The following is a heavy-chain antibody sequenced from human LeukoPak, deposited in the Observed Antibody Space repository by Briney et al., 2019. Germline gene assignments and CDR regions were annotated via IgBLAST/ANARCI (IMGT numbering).Heavy chain of an antibody. CDR2: ISGSGGST. CDR3: AKGTAFRSGYYFDY. Sequence: GGSLRLSCAASGFTFSSYAMSWVRQAPGKGMEWVSAISGSGGSTYYADSVKGRFTISRDNSKNTLYLQMNSLRAEDTAVYYCAKGTAFRSGYYFDYWGQGTLVTVSS. J-gene: IGHJ4*02. CDR1: GFTFSSYA. V-gene: IGHV3-23*01. D-gene: IGHD3-3*01.